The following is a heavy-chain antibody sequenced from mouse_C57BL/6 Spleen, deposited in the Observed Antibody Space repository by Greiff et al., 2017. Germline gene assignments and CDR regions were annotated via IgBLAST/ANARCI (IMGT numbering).Heavy chain of an antibody. V-gene: IGHV2-5*01. J-gene: IGHJ1*03. CDR2: IWRGGST. Sequence: VKLQQSGPGLVQPSQSLSITCTVSGFSLTSYGVHWVRQSPGKGLEWLGVIWRGGSTDYNAAFMSRLSITKDNSKSQVFFKMNSLHADDTAIYYCAKRDDYDGLYFDVWGTGTTVTVSS. CDR1: GFSLTSYG. CDR3: AKRDDYDGLYFDV. D-gene: IGHD2-4*01.